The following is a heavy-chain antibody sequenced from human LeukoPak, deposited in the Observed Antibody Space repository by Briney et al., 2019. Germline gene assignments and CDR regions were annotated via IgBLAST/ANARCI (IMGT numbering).Heavy chain of an antibody. CDR2: FYYSGST. V-gene: IGHV4-59*08. D-gene: IGHD2-21*01. J-gene: IGHJ4*02. Sequence: SETLSLTCTVSGGSISRYYWSWLRQTPGKGLEWIGDFYYSGSTNYNPSLKSRVTISIDTSKNRFSQKQRSVTAAAAAVYYCAGHTDIAPLCILKYWGRGTLVTVSS. CDR3: AGHTDIAPLCILKY. CDR1: GGSISRYY.